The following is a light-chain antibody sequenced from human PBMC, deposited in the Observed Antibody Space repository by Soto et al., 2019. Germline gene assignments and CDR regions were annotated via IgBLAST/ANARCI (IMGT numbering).Light chain of an antibody. Sequence: IVLTQSPGTLSLSPGERTTLSCRASQSISRYLAWYQQKPGQGPRLLIYGASSRATGTPDRFSGSGSGTDFTLTINTLEPEDFELYYCQQYGSSPPTFGQGTKVDIK. CDR1: QSISRY. J-gene: IGKJ1*01. CDR2: GAS. V-gene: IGKV3-20*01. CDR3: QQYGSSPPT.